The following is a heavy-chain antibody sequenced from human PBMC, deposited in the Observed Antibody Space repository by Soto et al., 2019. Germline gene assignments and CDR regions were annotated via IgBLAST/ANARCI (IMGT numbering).Heavy chain of an antibody. J-gene: IGHJ3*02. CDR2: IIPIFGTA. V-gene: IGHV1-69*13. Sequence: ASVKVSCKASGGTFSSYAISWVRQAPGQGLEWMGGIIPIFGTANYAQKFQGRVTITADESTSTAYMELSSLRSEDTAVYYCARKVYYYDNSGSYDAFDIWGQGTMVTVSS. CDR1: GGTFSSYA. D-gene: IGHD3-22*01. CDR3: ARKVYYYDNSGSYDAFDI.